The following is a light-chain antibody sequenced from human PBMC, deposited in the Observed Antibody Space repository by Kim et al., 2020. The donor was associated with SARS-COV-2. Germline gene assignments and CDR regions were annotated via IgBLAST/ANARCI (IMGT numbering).Light chain of an antibody. CDR3: MRSTQFPWT. V-gene: IGKV2-24*01. Sequence: DIVMTQTPLSSPVTLGQPASISCRSSQGLVHSDGDTYLNWLQQRPGQSPRLLIYKISKRFSGVPDRFSGSGAGTDFILKISRVEAEDVGVYYCMRSTQFPWTFGQGTKVDIK. CDR2: KIS. CDR1: QGLVHSDGDTY. J-gene: IGKJ1*01.